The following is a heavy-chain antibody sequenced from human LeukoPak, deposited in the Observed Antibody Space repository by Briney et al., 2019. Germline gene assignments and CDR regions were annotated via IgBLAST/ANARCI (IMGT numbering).Heavy chain of an antibody. CDR3: ARGPYDSSGYPTAFDY. Sequence: ASVKVSCKASGGTFSSYAISWVRQAPGQGLEWMGRIIPIFGTANYAQKFQGRVTITTDKSTSTAYMELSSLRSEDTAVYYCARGPYDSSGYPTAFDYWGQGTLVTVSS. J-gene: IGHJ4*02. CDR2: IIPIFGTA. V-gene: IGHV1-69*05. CDR1: GGTFSSYA. D-gene: IGHD3-22*01.